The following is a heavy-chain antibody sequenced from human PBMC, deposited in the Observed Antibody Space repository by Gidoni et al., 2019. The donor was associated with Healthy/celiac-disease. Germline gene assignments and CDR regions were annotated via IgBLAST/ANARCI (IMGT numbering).Heavy chain of an antibody. CDR3: ASGHLDSTEKAYYYYYYMDV. CDR1: GFTFSSYS. Sequence: EVQLVESGGGLVKPGGSLRLSCAASGFTFSSYSMNWVRQAPGKGLEWVSSISSSSSYIYYADSVKGRFTISRDNAKNSLYLQMNSLRAEDTAVYYCASGHLDSTEKAYYYYYYMDVWGKGTTVTVSS. J-gene: IGHJ6*03. CDR2: ISSSSSYI. D-gene: IGHD1-1*01. V-gene: IGHV3-21*01.